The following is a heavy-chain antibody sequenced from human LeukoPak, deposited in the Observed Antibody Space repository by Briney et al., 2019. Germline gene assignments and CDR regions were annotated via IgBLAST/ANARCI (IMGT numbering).Heavy chain of an antibody. D-gene: IGHD6-19*01. Sequence: ASVKVSCKASGYTFTDYYMHWVRQAPGQGLEWMGWINPNSGDTNYAQKFQGRVTMTRDTSISTAYMELSRLRFDDTAVYYCARAGGIGVAPEYFHHWRQGTLVTVSS. V-gene: IGHV1-2*02. CDR3: ARAGGIGVAPEYFHH. CDR2: INPNSGDT. J-gene: IGHJ1*01. CDR1: GYTFTDYY.